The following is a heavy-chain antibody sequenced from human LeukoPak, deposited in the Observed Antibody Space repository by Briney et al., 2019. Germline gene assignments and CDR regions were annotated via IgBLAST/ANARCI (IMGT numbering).Heavy chain of an antibody. D-gene: IGHD6-13*01. Sequence: ASVKVSCKASGYTFTDYTINWVRQAPGQGLEWMGIINPSGGSTSYAQKFQGRVTMTRDTSTSTVYMELSSLRSEDTAVYYCARGFTNIAAAGRSGGFDYWGQGTLVTVSS. CDR2: INPSGGST. CDR1: GYTFTDYT. V-gene: IGHV1-46*01. CDR3: ARGFTNIAAAGRSGGFDY. J-gene: IGHJ4*02.